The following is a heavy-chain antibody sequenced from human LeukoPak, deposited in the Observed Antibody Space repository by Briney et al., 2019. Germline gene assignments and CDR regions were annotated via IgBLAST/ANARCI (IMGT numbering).Heavy chain of an antibody. J-gene: IGHJ4*02. V-gene: IGHV4-4*07. Sequence: SETLSLTCTVSGASISSYHWSWIRQPAGKGLEWIGRIYPSGNTNYNPSLRGRVTMSMDTSKNQFSLELTSVTAADTAVYYCARFPGPTHFDYWGQGTLVTVPS. CDR1: GASISSYH. CDR2: IYPSGNT. CDR3: ARFPGPTHFDY.